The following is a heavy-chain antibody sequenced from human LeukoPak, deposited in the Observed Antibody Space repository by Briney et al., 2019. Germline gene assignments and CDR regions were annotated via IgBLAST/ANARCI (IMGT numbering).Heavy chain of an antibody. V-gene: IGHV3-11*01. D-gene: IGHD4-17*01. CDR3: ARERLPFGDYDPFDY. CDR1: GFTFSDYY. Sequence: PGGSLRLSCAASGFTFSDYYMSWIRQAPGKGLEWVSYISSSGSTIYYADSVKGRFTISRDNAKNSLYLQMNSLRVEDTAVYYCARERLPFGDYDPFDYWGQGTLVTVSS. J-gene: IGHJ4*02. CDR2: ISSSGSTI.